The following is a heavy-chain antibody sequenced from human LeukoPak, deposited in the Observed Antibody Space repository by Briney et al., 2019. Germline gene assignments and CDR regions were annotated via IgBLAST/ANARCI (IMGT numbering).Heavy chain of an antibody. CDR2: INSDGSST. V-gene: IGHV3-74*01. J-gene: IGHJ4*02. CDR3: ARVATTSSKWSLDY. D-gene: IGHD2-2*01. Sequence: GGSLRLSCAASGFTFSAYWMHWVRQSPGKGLVWVSRINSDGSSTDYADPVKGRFTISRDIAKSTMYLQMNSLRAEDTAVYYCARVATTSSKWSLDYWGQGTLVTVSS. CDR1: GFTFSAYW.